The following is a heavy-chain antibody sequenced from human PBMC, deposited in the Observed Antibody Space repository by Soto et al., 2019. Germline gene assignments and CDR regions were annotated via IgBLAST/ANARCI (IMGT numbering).Heavy chain of an antibody. Sequence: PSETLSLTCTVSGGAISSGDYYWSWIRQPPGKGLEWIGHIHYIGTTYHNPSLKSRVTISVDTSKNQFSLKLTSVTAADTAVYYCARGPMVRGVINYYYYYGMDVWGQGTTVTVSS. V-gene: IGHV4-30-4*01. J-gene: IGHJ6*02. D-gene: IGHD3-10*01. CDR2: IHYIGTT. CDR3: ARGPMVRGVINYYYYYGMDV. CDR1: GGAISSGDYY.